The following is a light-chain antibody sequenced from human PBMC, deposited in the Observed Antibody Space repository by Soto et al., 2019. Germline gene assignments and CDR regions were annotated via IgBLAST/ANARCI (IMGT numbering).Light chain of an antibody. CDR1: QSVSSSY. J-gene: IGKJ4*01. CDR2: GAS. Sequence: EIVLTQSPGTLSLSPGERATLSCRASQSVSSSYLAWYRQTPGQAPRLLIYGASTRATGIPDRFSGSGSGTDFPLTISRLEPEDFAVYYCQQYSSSPLTFGGGTKVEIE. V-gene: IGKV3-20*01. CDR3: QQYSSSPLT.